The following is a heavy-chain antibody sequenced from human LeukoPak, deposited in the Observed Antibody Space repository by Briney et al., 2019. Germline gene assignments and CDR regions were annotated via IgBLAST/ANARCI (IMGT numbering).Heavy chain of an antibody. D-gene: IGHD2-2*02. Sequence: SETLSLTCTVSGDSISSSSYYWGWIRQSPGKGLEWIGSIYYSGSTYYNPSLKSRVTISVDTSKNQFSLNLSSVTAADAAVYYCARLNDCSRTSCYNFGDYWGQGTLVTVSS. V-gene: IGHV4-39*01. J-gene: IGHJ4*02. CDR2: IYYSGST. CDR3: ARLNDCSRTSCYNFGDY. CDR1: GDSISSSSYY.